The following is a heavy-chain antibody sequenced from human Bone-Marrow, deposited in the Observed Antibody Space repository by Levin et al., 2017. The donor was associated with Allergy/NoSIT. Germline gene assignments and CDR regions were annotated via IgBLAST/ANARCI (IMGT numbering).Heavy chain of an antibody. Sequence: AGGSLRLSCAASGFTFSSYAMHWVRQAPGKGLEWVAVISYDGSNKYYADSVKGRFTISRDNSKNTLYLQMNSLRAEDTAVYYCARDRGGISTSSQQNWFDPWGQGTLVTVSS. J-gene: IGHJ5*02. V-gene: IGHV3-30-3*01. CDR3: ARDRGGISTSSQQNWFDP. D-gene: IGHD2-2*01. CDR2: ISYDGSNK. CDR1: GFTFSSYA.